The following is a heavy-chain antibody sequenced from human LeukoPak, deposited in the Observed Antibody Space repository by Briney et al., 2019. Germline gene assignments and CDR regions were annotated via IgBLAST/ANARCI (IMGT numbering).Heavy chain of an antibody. V-gene: IGHV1-2*02. J-gene: IGHJ4*02. CDR1: GYTFTGYY. D-gene: IGHD4-17*01. Sequence: GASVKVSCNASGYTFTGYYMHWVRQAPGQGLEWMGWINPNSGGTNYAQKFQGRVTMTRDTSISTAYMELSRLRSDDTAVYYCARVPDYGDWFDYWGQGTLVTVSS. CDR3: ARVPDYGDWFDY. CDR2: INPNSGGT.